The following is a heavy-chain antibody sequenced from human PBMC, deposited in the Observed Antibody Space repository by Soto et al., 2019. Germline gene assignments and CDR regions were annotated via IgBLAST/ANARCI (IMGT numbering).Heavy chain of an antibody. D-gene: IGHD2-2*01. Sequence: GGSLRLSFAASGFISRSYWMRWVRQVPGKGLVWVSRINGDGRSTSYADSVKGRFTISRDNAKNTLYLQMNSLRADDTAVYYCARAQYLADDAFDIWGQGAMVTVSS. CDR2: INGDGRST. V-gene: IGHV3-74*01. CDR1: GFISRSYW. CDR3: ARAQYLADDAFDI. J-gene: IGHJ3*02.